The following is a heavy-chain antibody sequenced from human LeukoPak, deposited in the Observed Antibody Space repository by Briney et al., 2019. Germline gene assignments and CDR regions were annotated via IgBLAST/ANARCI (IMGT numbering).Heavy chain of an antibody. CDR1: GGTFSSYA. CDR2: IIPIFGTA. V-gene: IGHV1-69*01. D-gene: IGHD3-22*01. CDR3: AREHGLSRYYYDSSGYKDAFDI. J-gene: IGHJ3*02. Sequence: SVKVSCKASGGTFSSYAISWVRQAPGQGLEWMGGIIPIFGTANYAQKFQGRVTITADESTSTAYMELSSLRSEDTAVYYCAREHGLSRYYYDSSGYKDAFDIWSQGTMVTVSS.